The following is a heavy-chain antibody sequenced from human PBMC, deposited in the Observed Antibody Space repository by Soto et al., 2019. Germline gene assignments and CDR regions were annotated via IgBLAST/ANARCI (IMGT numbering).Heavy chain of an antibody. CDR1: GYTFTSYY. CDR3: ARDRGSSGYKISYYYGMDV. CDR2: INPSSGST. V-gene: IGHV1-46*01. Sequence: ASVKVSCKASGYTFTSYYMHWVRQAPGQGLEWMGIINPSSGSTSYAQKFQGRVTMTRDTSTSTVYMELSSLRSEDTAVYYCARDRGSSGYKISYYYGMDVWGQGTTVTVSS. J-gene: IGHJ6*02. D-gene: IGHD3-22*01.